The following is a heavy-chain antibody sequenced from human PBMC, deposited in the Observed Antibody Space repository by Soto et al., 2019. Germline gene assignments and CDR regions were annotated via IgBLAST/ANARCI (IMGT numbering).Heavy chain of an antibody. Sequence: ASVKVSCKTSGYIFTDYYIRWVRQAPGQGLEWMGWINPNSGGTNYAQKFQDWVTMTRDTSINTAYMEVNSLRSDDTAVYYCARPSGYYPYYFDDWGQGTQVTVSS. CDR3: ARPSGYYPYYFDD. D-gene: IGHD3-22*01. CDR1: GYIFTDYY. J-gene: IGHJ4*02. V-gene: IGHV1-2*04. CDR2: INPNSGGT.